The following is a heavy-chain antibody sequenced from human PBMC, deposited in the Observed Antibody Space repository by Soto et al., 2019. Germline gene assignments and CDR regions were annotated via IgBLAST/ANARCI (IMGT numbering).Heavy chain of an antibody. D-gene: IGHD1-26*01. CDR3: AKDPYSGSYDPGYYFDY. CDR2: ISYDGSNK. Sequence: GGSLRLSCAASGFTFSSFGMHWVRQAPGKGLEWVAVISYDGSNKYYADSVKGRFTISRDNSKNTLYLQMNSLRAEDTAVYYCAKDPYSGSYDPGYYFDYWGQGALVTVSS. V-gene: IGHV3-30*18. CDR1: GFTFSSFG. J-gene: IGHJ4*02.